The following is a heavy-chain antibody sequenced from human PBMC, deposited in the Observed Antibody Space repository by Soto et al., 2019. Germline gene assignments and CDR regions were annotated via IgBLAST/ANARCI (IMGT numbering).Heavy chain of an antibody. Sequence: SETLSLTCTVSGGSISSYYCIWIRQPPGKGLEWSGYIYYSGSTNYNPSLKSRVTISVDTTKNQFSLKLSSVTAADTAVYYCARGRGSPKQNWFDPWGQGTQVTVSS. V-gene: IGHV4-59*01. CDR2: IYYSGST. CDR1: GGSISSYY. J-gene: IGHJ5*02. CDR3: ARGRGSPKQNWFDP. D-gene: IGHD6-13*01.